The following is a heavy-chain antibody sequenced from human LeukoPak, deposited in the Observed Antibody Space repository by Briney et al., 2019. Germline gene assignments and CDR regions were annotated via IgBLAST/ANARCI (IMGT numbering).Heavy chain of an antibody. CDR3: ARGSRLYCSSTSCYGDAFDI. CDR2: INPNSGGT. Sequence: ASVKVSCKASGYTFTGYYMHWVRQAPGQGLEWMGWINPNSGGTNYAQKFQGRVTMTRDTSISTAYMELSRLRSDDTAVYYCARGSRLYCSSTSCYGDAFDIWGQGTMVTVSS. V-gene: IGHV1-2*02. J-gene: IGHJ3*02. CDR1: GYTFTGYY. D-gene: IGHD2-2*01.